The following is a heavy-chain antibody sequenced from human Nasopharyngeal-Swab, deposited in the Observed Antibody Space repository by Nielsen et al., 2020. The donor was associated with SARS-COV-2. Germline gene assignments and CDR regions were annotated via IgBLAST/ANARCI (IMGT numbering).Heavy chain of an antibody. CDR2: IIPIFGTA. CDR3: ARSLSPDCGGDCYYFDY. J-gene: IGHJ4*02. V-gene: IGHV1-69*01. Sequence: WERQAPGQGLEWMGGIIPIFGTANYAQKFQGRVTITADESTSTAYMELSSLRSEDTAVYYCARSLSPDCGGDCYYFDYWGQGTLVTVSS. D-gene: IGHD2-21*01.